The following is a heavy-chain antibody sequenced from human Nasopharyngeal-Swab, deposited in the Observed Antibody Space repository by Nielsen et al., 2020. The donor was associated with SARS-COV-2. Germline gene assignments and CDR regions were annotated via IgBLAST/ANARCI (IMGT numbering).Heavy chain of an antibody. D-gene: IGHD3-3*01. J-gene: IGHJ6*02. Sequence: GSLRLSCAAYGVSFSGYYLRWIRQPPGKGLEWIGEINHSGNTNYKPSLKSRVNISVDTSKNQFSLNLSSVIAADTAVYYCARDMYYDFWSGYLTHYYYYGMDVWGQGTTVTVSS. CDR2: INHSGNT. CDR3: ARDMYYDFWSGYLTHYYYYGMDV. V-gene: IGHV4-34*01. CDR1: GVSFSGYY.